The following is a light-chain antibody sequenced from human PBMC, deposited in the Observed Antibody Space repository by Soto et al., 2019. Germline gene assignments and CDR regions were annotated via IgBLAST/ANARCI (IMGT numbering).Light chain of an antibody. CDR1: QGINSY. CDR3: QQLHSYPIT. Sequence: IQLTQSPSPLSASVGDRVTITCRASQGINSYLAWYQQRPGRAPKLLVYAASTLHSGVPSRFSGSGSGTDFTLTISSLQPEDFATYYCQQLHSYPITCGGGTKVDI. CDR2: AAS. V-gene: IGKV1-9*01. J-gene: IGKJ4*01.